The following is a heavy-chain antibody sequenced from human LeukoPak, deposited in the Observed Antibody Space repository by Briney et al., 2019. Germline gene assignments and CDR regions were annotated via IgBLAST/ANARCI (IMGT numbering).Heavy chain of an antibody. CDR3: AKDTPLKGYCSSTSCQTDYMDV. CDR1: GFTFSSYG. V-gene: IGHV3-30*18. CDR2: IAYDGTNK. D-gene: IGHD2-2*01. J-gene: IGHJ6*03. Sequence: GGSLRLSCAASGFTFSSYGMHWVRQAPGKGLEWVAVIAYDGTNKYYADSLKGRFTISRDNSKHTLYLQMNSLRAEDKAVYYCAKDTPLKGYCSSTSCQTDYMDVWGKGTTVTVSS.